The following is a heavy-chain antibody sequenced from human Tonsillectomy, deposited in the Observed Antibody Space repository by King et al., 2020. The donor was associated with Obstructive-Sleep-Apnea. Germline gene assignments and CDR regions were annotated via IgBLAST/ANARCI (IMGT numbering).Heavy chain of an antibody. CDR1: GFTFSSYG. CDR2: ISDSGRSST. V-gene: IGHV3-23*04. D-gene: IGHD1-26*01. J-gene: IGHJ4*02. CDR3: VEDREKWELRYFDC. Sequence: QLVESGGGLVQPGGSLRLSCAGSGFTFSSYGMSWVRQAPGKGLEWVSSISDSGRSSTYYAESVMGRFTISRDNSKNTLYLQMDNLRAEDTAVYYCVEDREKWELRYFDCWGQGNQVTVSP.